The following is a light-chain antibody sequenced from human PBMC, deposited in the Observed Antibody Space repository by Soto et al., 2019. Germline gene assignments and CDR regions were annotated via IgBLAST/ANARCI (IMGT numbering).Light chain of an antibody. CDR2: DAS. CDR3: QQYDDLPIT. J-gene: IGKJ5*01. Sequence: DIQMTQSPSSLFASIGDRVTITCQASQAISGFLNWYQQKPGKAPKVLIYDASKLQSGVPSRFSGRGSGTDFTFTISSLQPDDSGTYYCQQYDDLPITFGQGTRLEIK. CDR1: QAISGF. V-gene: IGKV1-33*01.